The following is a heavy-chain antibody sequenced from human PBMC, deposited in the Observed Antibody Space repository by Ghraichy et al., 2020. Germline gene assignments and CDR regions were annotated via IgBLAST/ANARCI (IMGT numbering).Heavy chain of an antibody. V-gene: IGHV4-59*08. CDR1: GGSISSYY. J-gene: IGHJ6*03. CDR2: INYSGST. CDR3: ARLGFYNWNYKYFWYYYYLDV. Sequence: SETLSLTCTVSGGSISSYYWSWIRQPPGKGLEWIGYINYSGSTNYNPSLKSRVTISVDTSKNQFSLKLSSVTAADTAVYYCARLGFYNWNYKYFWYYYYLDVWGKGTTVTVSS. D-gene: IGHD1-7*01.